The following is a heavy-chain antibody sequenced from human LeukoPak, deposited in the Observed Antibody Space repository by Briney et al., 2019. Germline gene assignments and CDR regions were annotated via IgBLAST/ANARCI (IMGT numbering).Heavy chain of an antibody. V-gene: IGHV1-2*02. CDR3: ARDIEWFGESLPHY. J-gene: IGHJ4*02. CDR1: GYTFTGYY. CDR2: INPNSGGT. D-gene: IGHD3-10*01. Sequence: ASVKVSCKASGYTFTGYYMHWVRQAPGQGLEWMGWINPNSGGTNYAQKFQGRVTMTRDTSISTAYMELSRLRSDDTAVYYCARDIEWFGESLPHYWGEGTLVTVSS.